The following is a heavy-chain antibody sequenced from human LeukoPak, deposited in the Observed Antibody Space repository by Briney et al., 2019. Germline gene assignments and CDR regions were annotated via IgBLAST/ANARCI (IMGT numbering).Heavy chain of an antibody. D-gene: IGHD2-8*01. CDR2: ISSSSSTI. CDR1: GFTFSSYS. J-gene: IGHJ3*02. Sequence: PGGSLRLSCAASGFTFSSYSMNWVRQAPGKGLEWVSYISSSSSTIYYADSVKGRFTISRDNAKNSLYLQMNSLRAEDTAVYYCARGERGYCTNGVCYPQDGYAFDIWGQGTMVTVSS. V-gene: IGHV3-48*04. CDR3: ARGERGYCTNGVCYPQDGYAFDI.